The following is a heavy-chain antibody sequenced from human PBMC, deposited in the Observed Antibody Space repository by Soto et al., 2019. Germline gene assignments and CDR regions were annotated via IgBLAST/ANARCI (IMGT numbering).Heavy chain of an antibody. Sequence: SETLSLTCTVSGGSISSYYWSWIRQPPGKGLEWIGYIYYSGSTNYNPSLKSRVTISVDTSKNQFSLKLSSVTAADTAVYYCARGGVGATRPYAFDIWGQGTMVTVSS. CDR3: ARGGVGATRPYAFDI. CDR2: IYYSGST. J-gene: IGHJ3*02. CDR1: GGSISSYY. V-gene: IGHV4-59*01. D-gene: IGHD1-26*01.